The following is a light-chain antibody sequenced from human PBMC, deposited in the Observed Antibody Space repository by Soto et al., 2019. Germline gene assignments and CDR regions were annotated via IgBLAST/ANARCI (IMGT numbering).Light chain of an antibody. CDR3: SSYTSSSTYV. CDR2: EVS. CDR1: SSDVGGYHY. J-gene: IGLJ1*01. V-gene: IGLV2-14*01. Sequence: QSALTQPASVSGSPGQSITISCTGTSSDVGGYHYVSWYQQHPGKAPKLMISEVSNRPSGVSNRFSGSKSGNTASLTISGLQAEDEADYYCSSYTSSSTYVFGTGTKLTVL.